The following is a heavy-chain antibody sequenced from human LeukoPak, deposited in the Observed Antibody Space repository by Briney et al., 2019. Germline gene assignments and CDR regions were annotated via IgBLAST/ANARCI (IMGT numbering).Heavy chain of an antibody. CDR2: IYYSGST. Sequence: SETLSLTCTVSGGSISSSSYYWGRIPQPPGKGLEWIGSIYYSGSTYYNPSLKSRITISVDTSKNQFSLKLSSVTAADTAVYYCARHSGSYYKDAFDIWGQGTMVTVSS. CDR1: GGSISSSSYY. CDR3: ARHSGSYYKDAFDI. V-gene: IGHV4-39*01. D-gene: IGHD1-26*01. J-gene: IGHJ3*02.